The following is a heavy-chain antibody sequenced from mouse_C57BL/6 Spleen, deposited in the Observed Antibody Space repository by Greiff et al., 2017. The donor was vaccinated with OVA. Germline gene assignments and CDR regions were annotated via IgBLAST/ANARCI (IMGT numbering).Heavy chain of an antibody. Sequence: QVQLQQSGAELVRPGTSVKVSCKASGYAFTNYLIEWVKQRPGQGLEWIGVINPGSGGTNYNEKFKGKATLTADKSSSTAYMQLSSLTSEDSAVYSCARQGFFITLDYWGQGTTLTVSS. V-gene: IGHV1-54*01. J-gene: IGHJ2*01. D-gene: IGHD1-1*01. CDR2: INPGSGGT. CDR3: ARQGFFITLDY. CDR1: GYAFTNYL.